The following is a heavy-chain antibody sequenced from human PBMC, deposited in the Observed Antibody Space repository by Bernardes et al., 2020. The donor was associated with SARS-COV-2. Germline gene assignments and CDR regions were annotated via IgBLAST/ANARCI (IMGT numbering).Heavy chain of an antibody. D-gene: IGHD3-3*01. Sequence: SGPTLVKPTQTLTLTCTFSGFSLTSTGVGVSWIRQPPGKALEWLALIYWDDDKFYSPFLKSRLSITKDTSKNQVVLTLTNLDPVYTATYYYAHSRYSFWTGLGSDSAMDVWGQGTTVTVSS. CDR3: AHSRYSFWTGLGSDSAMDV. CDR2: IYWDDDK. CDR1: GFSLTSTGVG. J-gene: IGHJ6*02. V-gene: IGHV2-5*02.